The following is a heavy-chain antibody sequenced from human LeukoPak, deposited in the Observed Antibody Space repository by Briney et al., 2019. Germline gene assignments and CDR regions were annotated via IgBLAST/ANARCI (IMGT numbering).Heavy chain of an antibody. D-gene: IGHD5-24*01. J-gene: IGHJ4*02. CDR2: MNPKSGNT. CDR1: GYPFSNYD. CDR3: ARDRVGVGGNGYEN. Sequence: ASVKVSCKASGYPFSNYDINWLRRATGKGLEWMGWMNPKSGNTGYVQKFQGRVIMTRDTSISTAYMELSSLTSEDTAVYFCARDRVGVGGNGYENWGQGTLVTVS. V-gene: IGHV1-8*01.